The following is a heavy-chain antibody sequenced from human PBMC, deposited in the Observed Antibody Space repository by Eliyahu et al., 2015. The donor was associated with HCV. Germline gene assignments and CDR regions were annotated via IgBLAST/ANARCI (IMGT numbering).Heavy chain of an antibody. J-gene: IGHJ6*02. V-gene: IGHV1-69*01. D-gene: IGHD6-19*01. CDR3: ARPIAVAGTALLRSYYYGMDV. Sequence: QVQLVQSGAEVKKPGSSVKVSCKASGGTFSSYAISWXRQAPGQGLEWMGGIIPIFGTANYAQKFQGRVTITADESTSTAYMELSSLRSEDTAVYYCARPIAVAGTALLRSYYYGMDVWGQGTTVTVSS. CDR1: GGTFSSYA. CDR2: IIPIFGTA.